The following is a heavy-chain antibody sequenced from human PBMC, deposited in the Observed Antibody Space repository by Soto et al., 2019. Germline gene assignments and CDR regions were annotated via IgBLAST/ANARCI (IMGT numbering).Heavy chain of an antibody. D-gene: IGHD6-13*01. J-gene: IGHJ4*02. V-gene: IGHV3-23*01. Sequence: HPGGSLRLSCAASGFTFSSYAMSWVRQAPGKGLEWVSAISGSGGSTYYADSVKGRFTISRDNSKNTLYLQMNSLRAEDTAVYYCARAGYSSSWSYTNVLYYWGQGTLVTVSS. CDR2: ISGSGGST. CDR1: GFTFSSYA. CDR3: ARAGYSSSWSYTNVLYY.